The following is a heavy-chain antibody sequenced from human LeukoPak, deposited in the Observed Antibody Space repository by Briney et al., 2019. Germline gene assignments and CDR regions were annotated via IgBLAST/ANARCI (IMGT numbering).Heavy chain of an antibody. Sequence: ASVTVSCTASGYTFTSYAMHWVRQAPGQRLEWMGWINAGNGNTKYSQKFQGRVTITRDTSASTAYMELSSLRSEDTAVYYCARIRYFDWFYFDYWGQGTLVTVSS. CDR1: GYTFTSYA. V-gene: IGHV1-3*01. J-gene: IGHJ4*02. CDR3: ARIRYFDWFYFDY. CDR2: INAGNGNT. D-gene: IGHD3-9*01.